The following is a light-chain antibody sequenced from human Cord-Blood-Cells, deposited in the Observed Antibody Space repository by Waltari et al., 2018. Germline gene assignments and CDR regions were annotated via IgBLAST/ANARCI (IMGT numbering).Light chain of an antibody. V-gene: IGKV2-28*01. CDR3: QQYGSSPPIT. J-gene: IGKJ5*01. CDR1: QSLLHSNGYNY. CDR2: LGS. Sequence: DIVMTQSPLSLPVTPGEPASNSCRHSQSLLHSNGYNYLDWYLQKPGQSPQLLIYLGSNRASGVPDRFSGSGSGTDFTLTISRLEPEDFAVYYCQQYGSSPPITFGQGTRLEIK.